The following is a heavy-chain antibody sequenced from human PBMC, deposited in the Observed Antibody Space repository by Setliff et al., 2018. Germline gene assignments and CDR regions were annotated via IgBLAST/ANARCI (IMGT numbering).Heavy chain of an antibody. D-gene: IGHD6-19*01. CDR1: GGTFSSYA. J-gene: IGHJ4*02. V-gene: IGHV1-24*01. Sequence: ASVKVSCKASGGTFSSYAISWVRQAPGQGLEWMGGFDPEDGETIYAQKFQGRVTMTEDTSTDTAYMELSSLRSEDTAVYYCATLKYSSGWYDYWGQGTLVTVSS. CDR3: ATLKYSSGWYDY. CDR2: FDPEDGET.